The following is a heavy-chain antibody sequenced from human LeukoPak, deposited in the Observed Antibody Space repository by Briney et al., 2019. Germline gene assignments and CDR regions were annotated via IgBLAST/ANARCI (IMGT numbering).Heavy chain of an antibody. CDR1: GFTFTDYA. CDR2: ISGSAGST. V-gene: IGHV3-23*01. Sequence: GGSLRLSCVGSGFTFTDYAMSWVRQAPGKGLEWVSGISGSAGSTYYADSVKGRFSISRDNSKNTLNLQMNSLRAEDTAVYYCAKSYYYGSGRYYLSVFDIWGQGTMVIVSS. CDR3: AKSYYYGSGRYYLSVFDI. J-gene: IGHJ3*02. D-gene: IGHD3-10*01.